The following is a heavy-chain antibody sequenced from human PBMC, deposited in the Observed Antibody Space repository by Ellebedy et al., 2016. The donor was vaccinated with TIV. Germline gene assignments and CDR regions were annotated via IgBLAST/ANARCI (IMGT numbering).Heavy chain of an antibody. J-gene: IGHJ3*02. CDR3: AKTLSRYGTDDAFDI. CDR1: GFTFDDYA. CDR2: ISWNSGSI. D-gene: IGHD1-14*01. V-gene: IGHV3-9*01. Sequence: SLKISXAASGFTFDDYAMHWVRQAPGKGLEWVSGISWNSGSIGYVDSVKGRFTISRDNAKNSLYLQMNSLRAEDTAVYYCAKTLSRYGTDDAFDIWGQGTMVTVSS.